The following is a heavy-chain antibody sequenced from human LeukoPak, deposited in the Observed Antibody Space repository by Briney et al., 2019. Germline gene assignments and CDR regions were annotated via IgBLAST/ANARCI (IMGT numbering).Heavy chain of an antibody. CDR3: ASLYYYDSSGNYFGDY. J-gene: IGHJ4*02. CDR2: IRNDESNK. CDR1: GFSFSTYG. V-gene: IGHV3-30*02. Sequence: GGSLRLSCAASGFSFSTYGMNWVRQAPGKGLEWVAFIRNDESNKNYADSVKGRFTISRDNSKNTLYLQMNSLRAEDTAVYYCASLYYYDSSGNYFGDYWGQGTLVTVSS. D-gene: IGHD3-22*01.